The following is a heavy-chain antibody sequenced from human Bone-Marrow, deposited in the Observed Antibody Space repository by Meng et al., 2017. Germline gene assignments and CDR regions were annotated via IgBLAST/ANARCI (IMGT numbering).Heavy chain of an antibody. CDR1: SGSFINYY. Sequence: QEAQPTCGQPSGTLYPTSSSSSGSFINYYWRSIRHPLGKWLELIGYIDYSECANNIHSLVSRVTQTLDTSKNQVFVKLSSVTAAVTAVYYCARLVVVASTRFDPWGQGTLVTVSS. V-gene: IGHV4-59*07. CDR2: IDYSECA. D-gene: IGHD5-12*01. CDR3: ARLVVVASTRFDP. J-gene: IGHJ5*02.